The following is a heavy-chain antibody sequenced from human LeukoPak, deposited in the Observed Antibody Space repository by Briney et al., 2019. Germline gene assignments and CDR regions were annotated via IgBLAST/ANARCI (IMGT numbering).Heavy chain of an antibody. Sequence: SETLSLTCTVSGGSISSSSYYWGWIRQPPGKGLEWIGSIYYSGSTYYNPSLKSRVTISVDTSKNQFSLKLSSVTAADTAVYYCASSQIFGVVSPRAFDYWGQGTLVTVSS. CDR1: GGSISSSSYY. J-gene: IGHJ4*02. CDR2: IYYSGST. V-gene: IGHV4-39*01. D-gene: IGHD3-3*01. CDR3: ASSQIFGVVSPRAFDY.